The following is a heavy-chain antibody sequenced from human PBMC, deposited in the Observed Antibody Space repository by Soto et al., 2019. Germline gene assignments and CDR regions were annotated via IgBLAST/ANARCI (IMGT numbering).Heavy chain of an antibody. CDR1: GFTFSNAW. Sequence: GGSLRLSCAASGFTFSNAWMSWIRQAPGKGLEWVGRIKSKTDGGTTDYAAPVKGRFTISRDDSKNTLYLQMNSLKTEDTAVYYCTTTWGYCSGGSCYSHWYFDLWGRGTLVTVS. CDR2: IKSKTDGGTT. D-gene: IGHD2-15*01. CDR3: TTTWGYCSGGSCYSHWYFDL. V-gene: IGHV3-15*01. J-gene: IGHJ2*01.